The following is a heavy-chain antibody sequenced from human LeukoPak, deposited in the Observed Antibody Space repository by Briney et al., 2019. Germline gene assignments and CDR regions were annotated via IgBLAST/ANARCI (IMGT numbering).Heavy chain of an antibody. CDR3: ARDREGLAYFDY. V-gene: IGHV1-2*02. CDR1: GYTFTGKF. D-gene: IGHD3/OR15-3a*01. J-gene: IGHJ4*02. Sequence: ASVKVSCKASGYTFTGKFIHWVRQAPGQGLEWMGWIAPNSGGTDYAQKFRGRVTMTRDTSTSTASMDLSSLISDDTAVYYCARDREGLAYFDYWGQGTLVTVSS. CDR2: IAPNSGGT.